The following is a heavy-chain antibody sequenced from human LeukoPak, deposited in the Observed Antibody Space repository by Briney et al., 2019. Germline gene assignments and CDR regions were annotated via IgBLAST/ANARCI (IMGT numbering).Heavy chain of an antibody. CDR2: IYYSGST. J-gene: IGHJ4*02. D-gene: IGHD6-13*01. Sequence: SETLSLTCTVSGGSVSSFYWNWIRQPPGKGLEWIGYIYYSGSTNYNPSLKSRVTISVDTSKNQFSLKLSSVTAADTAVYFCARSFSSSWQYFDYWGQGTLVTVSS. CDR1: GGSVSSFY. CDR3: ARSFSSSWQYFDY. V-gene: IGHV4-59*02.